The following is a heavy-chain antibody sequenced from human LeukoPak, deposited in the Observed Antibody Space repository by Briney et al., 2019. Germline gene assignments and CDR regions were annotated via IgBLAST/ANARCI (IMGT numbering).Heavy chain of an antibody. J-gene: IGHJ6*03. Sequence: ASVKVSCKASGGTFSSYAISWVRQAPGQGLEWMGWMNPNSGNIGYAQKFQGRVTMTRNTSISTAYMELSSLRSEDTAVYYCARGLRITMIVVVIPSHYYYMDVRGKGTTVTVSS. V-gene: IGHV1-8*02. CDR3: ARGLRITMIVVVIPSHYYYMDV. D-gene: IGHD3-22*01. CDR2: MNPNSGNI. CDR1: GGTFSSYA.